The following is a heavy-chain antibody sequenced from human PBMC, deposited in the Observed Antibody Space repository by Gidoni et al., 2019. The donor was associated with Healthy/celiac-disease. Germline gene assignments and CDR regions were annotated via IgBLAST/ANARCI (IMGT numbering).Heavy chain of an antibody. D-gene: IGHD4-17*01. J-gene: IGHJ6*02. CDR3: AADYGDYYYGMDV. Sequence: CPASGFTVSSNYMSWVRQAPGKGLEWVSVIYSGGSTYYADSVKGRFTISRDNSKNTLYLQMNSLRAEDTAVYYCAADYGDYYYGMDVWGQGTTVTVSS. V-gene: IGHV3-66*01. CDR1: GFTVSSNY. CDR2: IYSGGST.